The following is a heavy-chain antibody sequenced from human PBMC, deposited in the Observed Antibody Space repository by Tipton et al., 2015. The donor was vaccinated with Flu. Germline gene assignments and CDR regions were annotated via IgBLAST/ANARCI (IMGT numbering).Heavy chain of an antibody. J-gene: IGHJ2*01. CDR2: VFYTGTT. CDR1: GYSVSSGYY. V-gene: IGHV4-38-2*01. CDR3: ARMRARDCTNGVCYLWYFDL. D-gene: IGHD2-8*01. Sequence: TLSLTCAVSGYSVSSGYYWGWIRQPPGKGLEWIGNVFYTGTTDYNPSLRSRVTISIDTSKNQFSLKLSSLTAADTGVYYCARMRARDCTNGVCYLWYFDLWGRGTLVTVSS.